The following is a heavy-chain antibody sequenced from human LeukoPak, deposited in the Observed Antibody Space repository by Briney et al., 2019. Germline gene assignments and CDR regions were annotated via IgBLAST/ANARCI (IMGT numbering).Heavy chain of an antibody. V-gene: IGHV4-59*01. D-gene: IGHD5-12*01. Sequence: SETLSLTCTVSGGSIGSYYWSWIRQPPGKGLEWIGHISYSGSTNYNPSLKSRVTISVDTSKNQFSLKLSSVTAADTAVYYCARGGSGYALNWFDPWGQGTLVTVPS. CDR3: ARGGSGYALNWFDP. J-gene: IGHJ5*02. CDR1: GGSIGSYY. CDR2: ISYSGST.